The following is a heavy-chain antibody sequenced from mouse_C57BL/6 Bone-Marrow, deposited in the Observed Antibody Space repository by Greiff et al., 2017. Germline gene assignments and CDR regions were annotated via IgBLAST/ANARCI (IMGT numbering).Heavy chain of an antibody. CDR2: ISSGGSYT. CDR3: ARRNYWYFDV. CDR1: GFTFSSSG. V-gene: IGHV5-6*01. J-gene: IGHJ1*03. Sequence: EVQLVESGGDLVKPGGSLKLSCAASGFTFSSSGMSWVRQTPDTRLEWVATISSGGSYTYYPDSVKGRFTISRDNAKNTLYLQMSSLKSEDTAMYYCARRNYWYFDVWGTGTTVTVSS.